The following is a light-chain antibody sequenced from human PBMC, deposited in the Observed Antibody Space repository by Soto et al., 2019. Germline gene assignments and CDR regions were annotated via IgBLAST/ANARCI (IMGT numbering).Light chain of an antibody. Sequence: DVQMTQSPSSLSASAGDTVTITCRASQGIHNYLAWYQQKPGKAPNLLIYGATSLQSGVPSRFSGSGSATDFTLTISSLQPEDFATYFCQQSYNFLFTFGPGTKVDI. J-gene: IGKJ3*01. CDR1: QGIHNY. V-gene: IGKV1-39*01. CDR3: QQSYNFLFT. CDR2: GAT.